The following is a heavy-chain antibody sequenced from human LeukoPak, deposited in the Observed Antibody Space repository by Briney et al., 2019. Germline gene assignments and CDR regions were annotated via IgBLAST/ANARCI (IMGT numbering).Heavy chain of an antibody. CDR3: ARGCIAAAGTRSIDWFDP. J-gene: IGHJ5*02. Sequence: GSLRLSCAASGCTFSSYSMNWIRQPPGKGLEWIGEINHSGSTNYNPSLKSRVTISVDTSKNQFSLKLSSVTAADTAVYYCARGCIAAAGTRSIDWFDPWGQGTLVTVSS. V-gene: IGHV4-34*01. CDR1: GCTFSSYS. D-gene: IGHD6-13*01. CDR2: INHSGST.